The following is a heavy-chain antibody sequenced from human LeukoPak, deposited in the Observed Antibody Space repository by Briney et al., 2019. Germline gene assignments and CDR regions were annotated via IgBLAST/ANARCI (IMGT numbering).Heavy chain of an antibody. CDR2: IWYDGSNK. V-gene: IGHV3-33*01. CDR1: GFTFSSYG. D-gene: IGHD2-2*02. Sequence: GRSLSLSCAASGFTFSSYGMHWVRQAPGKGLEWVAVIWYDGSNKYYADSVKGRFTISRDNSKNTLYLQMNSLRAEDTAVYYCARDGGPANEDIVVVPAAILVPGDYGMDVWGQGTTVTVSS. CDR3: ARDGGPANEDIVVVPAAILVPGDYGMDV. J-gene: IGHJ6*02.